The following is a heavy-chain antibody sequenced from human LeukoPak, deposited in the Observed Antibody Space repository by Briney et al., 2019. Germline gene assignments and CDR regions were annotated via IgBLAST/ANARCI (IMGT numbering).Heavy chain of an antibody. V-gene: IGHV3-33*01. CDR3: AREMGVLWFGELLYPPPSDLGMDV. J-gene: IGHJ6*02. Sequence: GGSLRLSCAASGFIFSDYGMHWVRQAPGKGLEWVAVIWNNGNNRYADSVRGRFTISRDDSKNTLYLQMDSLRAEDTAVYYCAREMGVLWFGELLYPPPSDLGMDVWGQGTTVTVSS. CDR1: GFIFSDYG. CDR2: IWNNGNNR. D-gene: IGHD3-10*01.